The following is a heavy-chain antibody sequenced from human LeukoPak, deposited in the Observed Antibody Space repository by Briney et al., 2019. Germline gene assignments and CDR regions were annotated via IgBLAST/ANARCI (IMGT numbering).Heavy chain of an antibody. D-gene: IGHD6-13*01. CDR1: GYTFTSYD. CDR2: MNPNSGNT. V-gene: IGHV1-8*01. CDR3: ARGQQQLVLWYEVHRLDP. J-gene: IGHJ5*02. Sequence: ASVKVSCKASGYTFTSYDINWVRQATGQGLEWMGWMNPNSGNTGYAQKFQGRVTMTRNTSISTAYMELSSLRSEDTAVYYCARGQQQLVLWYEVHRLDPWGQGTLVTVSS.